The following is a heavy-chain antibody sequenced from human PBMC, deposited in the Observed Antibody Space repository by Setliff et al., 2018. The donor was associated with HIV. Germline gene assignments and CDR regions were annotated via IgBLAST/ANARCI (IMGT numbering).Heavy chain of an antibody. CDR2: MNPNSGNT. Sequence: GASVKVSCKASGYTFTTYDINWVRQATGQGLEWMGWMNPNSGNTGYAQKFQGRVTMTRNTSIRTVYMELSSLRSEDTAVYYCARGAWYTSGWHSSRYMDVWGKGSTVTVSS. CDR1: GYTFTTYD. CDR3: ARGAWYTSGWHSSRYMDV. J-gene: IGHJ6*03. D-gene: IGHD6-19*01. V-gene: IGHV1-8*02.